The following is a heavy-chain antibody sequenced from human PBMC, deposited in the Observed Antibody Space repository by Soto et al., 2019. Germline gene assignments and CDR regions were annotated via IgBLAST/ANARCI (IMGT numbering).Heavy chain of an antibody. CDR1: GFTFNNYA. Sequence: EVQLLESGGGLVQPGGSLRLSCAASGFTFNNYAMTWVRQAPGKGLEWVSASSGGGDTTSYAYSEKGRFTVSRDGSKNTLYLQMSSLRAEDTALYYCAKGRGGSGSLTPRVDFWGQGTLVTVSS. D-gene: IGHD3-10*01. CDR2: SSGGGDTT. CDR3: AKGRGGSGSLTPRVDF. V-gene: IGHV3-23*01. J-gene: IGHJ4*02.